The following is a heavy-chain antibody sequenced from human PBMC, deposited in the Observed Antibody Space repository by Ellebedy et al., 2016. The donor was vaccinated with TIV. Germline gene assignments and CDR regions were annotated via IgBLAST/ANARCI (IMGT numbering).Heavy chain of an antibody. D-gene: IGHD5-18*01. V-gene: IGHV1-46*01. Sequence: ASVKVSXXASGYTFTSYYMHWVRQAPGQGLEWMGIINPSGGSTSYAQKFQGRVTMTRNTSISTAYMELSSLRSEDTAVYYCARAGGDTWIQLWLQTENWFDPWGQGTLVTVSS. CDR2: INPSGGST. CDR1: GYTFTSYY. J-gene: IGHJ5*02. CDR3: ARAGGDTWIQLWLQTENWFDP.